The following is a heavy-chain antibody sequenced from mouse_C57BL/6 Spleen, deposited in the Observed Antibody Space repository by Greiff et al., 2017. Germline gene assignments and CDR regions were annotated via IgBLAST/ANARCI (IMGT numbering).Heavy chain of an antibody. Sequence: VQLQQSGTVLARPGASVKMSCKTSGYTFTSYWMHWVKQRPGQGLEWIGAIYPGNSDTSYNQKFKGKAKLTAVTSASTAYMELSSLTNEDSAVYYCTRWATTVVAKGDAMDYWGQGTSVTVSS. J-gene: IGHJ4*01. CDR3: TRWATTVVAKGDAMDY. CDR2: IYPGNSDT. V-gene: IGHV1-5*01. CDR1: GYTFTSYW. D-gene: IGHD1-1*01.